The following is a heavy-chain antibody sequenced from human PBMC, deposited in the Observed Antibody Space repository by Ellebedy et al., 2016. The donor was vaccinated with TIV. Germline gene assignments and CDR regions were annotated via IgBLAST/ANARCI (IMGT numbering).Heavy chain of an antibody. CDR3: ARAHIGDRSGRNYYYGMDV. D-gene: IGHD5-12*01. CDR1: GFTFSSYG. Sequence: GESLKISXAASGFTFSSYGMHWVRQAPGKGLEWVAVIWHDGSDQRYADSVKGRFTISRDTSKNTVYLQMNSLRAEDTAVYYCARAHIGDRSGRNYYYGMDVWGQGTTVTVSS. J-gene: IGHJ6*02. CDR2: IWHDGSDQ. V-gene: IGHV3-33*01.